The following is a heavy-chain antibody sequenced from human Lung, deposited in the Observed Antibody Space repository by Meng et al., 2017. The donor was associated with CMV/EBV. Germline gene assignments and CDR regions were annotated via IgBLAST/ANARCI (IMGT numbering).Heavy chain of an antibody. CDR3: ARVGAYCGGDCYHPR. CDR1: GGSVSSRDV. J-gene: IGHJ4*02. Sequence: LRRQRSRPGRVRRLGTLHPHCAVSGGSVSSRDVCGWVRQPPGKGLEWIGEIYHSGSTNYNPSLKSRVTISVDESKNQFSLRLSSVTAADTAVYYCARVGAYCGGDCYHPRWGQGTLVTVSS. D-gene: IGHD2-21*02. CDR2: IYHSGST. V-gene: IGHV4-4*03.